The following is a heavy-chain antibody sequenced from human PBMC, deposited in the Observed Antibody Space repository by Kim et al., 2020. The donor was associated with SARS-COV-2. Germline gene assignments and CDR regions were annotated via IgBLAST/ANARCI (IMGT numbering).Heavy chain of an antibody. CDR1: GFTFSSYA. J-gene: IGHJ4*02. V-gene: IGHV3-23*01. CDR2: ISASGGSI. CDR3: AKGSDYYGSGSYYFDY. Sequence: GGSLRLSCAASGFTFSSYAMTWVRQAPGKGLEWVSDISASGGSIYYADSVKGRFTISRDNSKSTLYLQMNSLRAEDTAVYYCAKGSDYYGSGSYYFDYWGQGTLVTVSS. D-gene: IGHD3-10*01.